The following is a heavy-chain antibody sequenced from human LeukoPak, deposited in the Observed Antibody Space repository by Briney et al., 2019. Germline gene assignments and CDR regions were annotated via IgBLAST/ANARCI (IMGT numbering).Heavy chain of an antibody. CDR2: ISGSGGST. V-gene: IGHV3-23*01. J-gene: IGHJ4*02. D-gene: IGHD5-24*01. CDR3: ARDQDGSFDY. Sequence: GGSLRLSCAASGFTFSGYAMSWVRQAPGKGLEWVSAISGSGGSTYYADSVKGRFTISRDNSKNTVYLQMNSLRAEDTAVYYCARDQDGSFDYWGQGTLVTVSS. CDR1: GFTFSGYA.